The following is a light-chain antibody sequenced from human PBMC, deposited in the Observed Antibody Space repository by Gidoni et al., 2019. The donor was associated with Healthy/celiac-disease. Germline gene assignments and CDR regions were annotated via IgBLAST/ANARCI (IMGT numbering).Light chain of an antibody. CDR2: EVS. CDR3: CSYAGSSTYVV. J-gene: IGLJ2*01. CDR1: SRDVGSYNL. Sequence: QSALTQPAPVSGSPGPPIPISCTGTSRDVGSYNLVSWYPPHPGKAPKLMIYEVSKRPSGVSNRFSGSKSGNTASLTISGLQAEDEADYYCCSYAGSSTYVVFGGGTKLTVL. V-gene: IGLV2-23*02.